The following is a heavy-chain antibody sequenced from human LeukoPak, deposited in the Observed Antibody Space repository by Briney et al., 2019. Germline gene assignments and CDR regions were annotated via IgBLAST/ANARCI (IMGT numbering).Heavy chain of an antibody. J-gene: IGHJ4*02. D-gene: IGHD3-22*01. Sequence: SVKVSCKAAGYTFTSHGFIWVRRAPGQGLEWMGGIIPIFGTANYAQKFQGRVTITADESTGTAYMELSSLRSEDTAVYYCARVDSSGYYFDYWGQGTLVTVSS. CDR2: IIPIFGTA. CDR1: GYTFTSHG. V-gene: IGHV1-69*13. CDR3: ARVDSSGYYFDY.